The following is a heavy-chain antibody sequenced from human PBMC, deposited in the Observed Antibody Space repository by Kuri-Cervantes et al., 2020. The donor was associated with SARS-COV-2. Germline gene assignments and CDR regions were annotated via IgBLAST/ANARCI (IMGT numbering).Heavy chain of an antibody. CDR3: ARAPPPASPRGGMDV. CDR2: ISSSGSTI. CDR1: GFTFSDYY. Sequence: GGSLRLSCAASGFTFSDYYMSRIRQAPGKWLEWVSYISSSGSTIYYAVSVKGRFTISKDNAKNSLYLQMNSLRAEDTAVYYCARAPPPASPRGGMDVWGQGTTVTVSS. D-gene: IGHD2-2*01. V-gene: IGHV3-11*01. J-gene: IGHJ6*02.